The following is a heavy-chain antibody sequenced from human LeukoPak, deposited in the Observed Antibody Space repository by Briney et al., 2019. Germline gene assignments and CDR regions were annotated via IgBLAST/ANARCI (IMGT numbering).Heavy chain of an antibody. V-gene: IGHV1-8*03. CDR3: ARAGRSSSWYYGPVGDY. CDR1: GYTFTSYD. J-gene: IGHJ4*02. Sequence: GASVKVSCKASGYTFTSYDINWVRQATGQGLEWMGWMNPNSGNTGYAQKFQGRVTITRNTSISTAYMELSSLRSEDTAVYYCARAGRSSSWYYGPVGDYWGQGTLVTVSS. D-gene: IGHD6-13*01. CDR2: MNPNSGNT.